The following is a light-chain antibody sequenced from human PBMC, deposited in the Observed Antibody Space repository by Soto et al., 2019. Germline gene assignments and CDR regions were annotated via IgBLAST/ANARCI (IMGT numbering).Light chain of an antibody. CDR1: RSVSNNY. J-gene: IGKJ1*01. V-gene: IGKV3-20*01. Sequence: EIVLTQSPGTLYLSPGERATLSCRASRSVSNNYVAWYQRKPGQAPRLLIYGAYSRATDIPRRFSGSWSGTDFTLTITRLEPEDFAVYYCEQYGSSPPTFGQGSKVGSK. CDR3: EQYGSSPPT. CDR2: GAY.